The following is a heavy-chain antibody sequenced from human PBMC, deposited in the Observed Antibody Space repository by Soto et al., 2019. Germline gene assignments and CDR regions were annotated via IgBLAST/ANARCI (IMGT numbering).Heavy chain of an antibody. V-gene: IGHV3-23*01. CDR3: ATYGQRLVDS. Sequence: EVPLLESGGGLVQSGGSLRLSCVASGFTFSSFAMKWVRQAPGKGLEWVSVIGSGGDGIHYADSVKGRFTISRDNSNFTITLQMTSLRAEVTALYYCATYGQRLVDSWGQGTLVTVSS. CDR2: IGSGGDGI. J-gene: IGHJ5*01. CDR1: GFTFSSFA. D-gene: IGHD4-17*01.